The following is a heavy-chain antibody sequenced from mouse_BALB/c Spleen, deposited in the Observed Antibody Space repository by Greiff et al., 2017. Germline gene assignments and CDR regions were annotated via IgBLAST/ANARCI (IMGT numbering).Heavy chain of an antibody. CDR3: ASPGGYNGFAY. J-gene: IGHJ3*01. D-gene: IGHD2-2*01. Sequence: VQLQQSGAELVKPGASVKLSCTASGFNIKDTYMHWVKQRPEQGLEWIGRIDPANGNTKYDPKFQGKATITADTSSNTAYLQLSSLTSEDTAVYYCASPGGYNGFAYWGQGTLVTVSA. CDR2: IDPANGNT. V-gene: IGHV14-3*02. CDR1: GFNIKDTY.